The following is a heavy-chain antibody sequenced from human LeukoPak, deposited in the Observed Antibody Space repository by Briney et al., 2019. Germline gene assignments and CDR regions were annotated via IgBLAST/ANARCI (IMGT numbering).Heavy chain of an antibody. D-gene: IGHD3-16*01. CDR1: GFTFSSYA. Sequence: GSLRLSCAASGFTFSSYAMSWVRQAPGKGLEWVSAISGSGGSTYYADSVKGRFTISRDNSRNTLYLQMSSLRAEDTAVYYCAKVVSEGGTPFDYWGQGTLVTVSS. CDR2: ISGSGGST. J-gene: IGHJ4*02. V-gene: IGHV3-23*01. CDR3: AKVVSEGGTPFDY.